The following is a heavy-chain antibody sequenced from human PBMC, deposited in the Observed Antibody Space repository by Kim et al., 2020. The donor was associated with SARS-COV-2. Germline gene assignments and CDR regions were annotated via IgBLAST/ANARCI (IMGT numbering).Heavy chain of an antibody. J-gene: IGHJ4*02. CDR3: ARDLVVGATCPSDY. CDR1: GFTFSSYS. CDR2: ISSSSSTI. V-gene: IGHV3-48*02. D-gene: IGHD1-26*01. Sequence: GGSLRLSCAASGFTFSSYSMNWVRQAPGKGLEWVSYISSSSSTIYYADSVKGRFTISRDNAKNSLYLQMNSLRDEDTAVYYCARDLVVGATCPSDYWGQGTLVTVSS.